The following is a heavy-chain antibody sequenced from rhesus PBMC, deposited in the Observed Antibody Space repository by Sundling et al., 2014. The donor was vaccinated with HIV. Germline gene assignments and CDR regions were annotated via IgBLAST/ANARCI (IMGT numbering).Heavy chain of an antibody. CDR2: IKPSNGKS. J-gene: IGHJ4*01. V-gene: IGHV1-200*01. Sequence: QVQLVQSGAEVKKPGASVKLSCKASGYIFTNYTINWVRQAPGQGLEWMGLIKPSNGKSVYAQKFQGRVTMTGDTSTNTAYMDLSSLRSDDTAVYYCARVSALGYCPGGVCGFGYWGQGVLVTVSS. CDR1: GYIFTNYT. D-gene: IGHD2-8*01. CDR3: ARVSALGYCPGGVCGFGY.